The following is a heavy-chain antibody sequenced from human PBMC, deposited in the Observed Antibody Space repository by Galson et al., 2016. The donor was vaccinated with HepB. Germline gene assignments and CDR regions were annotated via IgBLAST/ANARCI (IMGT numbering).Heavy chain of an antibody. V-gene: IGHV6-1*01. CDR3: ARDRGTWDGSGELIDI. J-gene: IGHJ3*02. D-gene: IGHD3-10*01. CDR1: GDSVSSNGAA. Sequence: CAISGDSVSSNGAAWNWIRQSPSRGLEWLGRTYYRSKWYNKYAVSVQGRITIYPDTSKNQFSLQLISVTPEDTAVYYCARDRGTWDGSGELIDIWGQGTMGTVSS. CDR2: TYYRSKWYN.